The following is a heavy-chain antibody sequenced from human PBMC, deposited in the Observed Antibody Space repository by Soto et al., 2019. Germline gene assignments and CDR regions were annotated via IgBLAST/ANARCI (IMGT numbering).Heavy chain of an antibody. J-gene: IGHJ1*01. D-gene: IGHD4-17*01. V-gene: IGHV4-30-2*01. CDR1: GDTSSNDG. CDR3: ARDSHDYGCNSAHFQH. CDR2: IYHSGST. Sequence: PSETLSVTCPVAGDTSSNDGWSWIRQPPGKGLEWIGYIYHSGSTYYNPSLKSRVTILGDRSKNQFSLKLSSVTAAGTVVYYCARDSHDYGCNSAHFQHWGQGTLVTVSS.